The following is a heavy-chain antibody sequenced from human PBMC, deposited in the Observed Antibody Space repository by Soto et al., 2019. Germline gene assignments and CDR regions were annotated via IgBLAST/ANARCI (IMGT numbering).Heavy chain of an antibody. D-gene: IGHD6-13*01. J-gene: IGHJ5*02. Sequence: QVQLVQSGAEVTKPWASVKVSCKASGYTFTSNNIHWMRRAPGQGREWMGRIKPSSGGTIYAPKFQARVSRTRDTSTSTVYMELSSLSSDDTALYYCARDIAAGCRGRCFDPWGQGSLVTVSS. V-gene: IGHV1-46*01. CDR2: IKPSSGGT. CDR3: ARDIAAGCRGRCFDP. CDR1: GYTFTSNN.